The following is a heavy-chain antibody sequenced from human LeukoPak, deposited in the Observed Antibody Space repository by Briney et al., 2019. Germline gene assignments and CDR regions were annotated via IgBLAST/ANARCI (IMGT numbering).Heavy chain of an antibody. CDR1: GFTFSSYS. J-gene: IGHJ5*02. Sequence: GGSLRLSCAAPGFTFSSYSMNWVRQAPGKGLEWVSYISSASNTIYYADSVKGRFTISRDNAKNSLNLQMNSLRVDDTAMYYCARDGWFGDYNWFDPWGQGTLVTVSS. CDR3: ARDGWFGDYNWFDP. CDR2: ISSASNTI. V-gene: IGHV3-48*01. D-gene: IGHD3-10*01.